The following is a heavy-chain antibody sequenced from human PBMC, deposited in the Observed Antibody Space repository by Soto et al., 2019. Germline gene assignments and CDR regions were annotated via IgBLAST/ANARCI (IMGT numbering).Heavy chain of an antibody. CDR1: GFIFNNYA. CDR3: AKCSGNNCRKEYFHF. Sequence: GGSLRLSCAASGFIFNNYAMSWVRQAPGKGLEWVSAISGSGGTTYYADSVKGRFTISRDNSKSTLYLQMNTLRAEDTAVYYCAKCSGNNCRKEYFHFGGQGTLVTVSS. D-gene: IGHD3-22*01. V-gene: IGHV3-23*01. CDR2: ISGSGGTT. J-gene: IGHJ1*01.